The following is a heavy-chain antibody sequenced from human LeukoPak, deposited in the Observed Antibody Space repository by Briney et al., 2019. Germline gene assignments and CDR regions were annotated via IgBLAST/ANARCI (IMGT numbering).Heavy chain of an antibody. CDR3: ARRLLGYCSSTSCRDY. Sequence: SETLSLTCAVYGGSFSGYYWSWIRQPPGKGLEWIGEINHSGSTNYNPSLKSRVTISVDTSKNQFSLKLSSVTAADTAVYYCARRLLGYCSSTSCRDYWGQGTLVTVSS. V-gene: IGHV4-34*01. J-gene: IGHJ4*02. CDR2: INHSGST. CDR1: GGSFSGYY. D-gene: IGHD2-2*01.